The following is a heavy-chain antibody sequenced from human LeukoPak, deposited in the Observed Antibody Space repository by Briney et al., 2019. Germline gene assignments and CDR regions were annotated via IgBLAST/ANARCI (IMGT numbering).Heavy chain of an antibody. D-gene: IGHD1-14*01. J-gene: IGHJ6*03. Sequence: PSETLSLTCTVSGGSISSSSYYWGWIRQPPGKGLEWIGSIYYSGSTYYNPSLKSRVTISVDTSKNQFSLKLSSVTAADTAVYYCASPDGKSDLMDVWGKGTTVTVSS. CDR3: ASPDGKSDLMDV. CDR2: IYYSGST. V-gene: IGHV4-39*01. CDR1: GGSISSSSYY.